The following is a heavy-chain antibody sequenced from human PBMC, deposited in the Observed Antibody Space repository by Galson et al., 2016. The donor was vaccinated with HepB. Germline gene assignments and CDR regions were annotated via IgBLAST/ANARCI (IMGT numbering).Heavy chain of an antibody. CDR3: AKIESEYGMDV. CDR1: GFTFSSYG. V-gene: IGHV3-33*06. Sequence: SLRLSCAASGFTFSSYGMHWVRQAPGKGLDWVAVIWYDGSNKYYADSVKGRFTISRDSSKNTLYLQMNSLRAEDTAVYYCAKIESEYGMDVWGKGTTVTVSS. J-gene: IGHJ6*04. D-gene: IGHD3-3*01. CDR2: IWYDGSNK.